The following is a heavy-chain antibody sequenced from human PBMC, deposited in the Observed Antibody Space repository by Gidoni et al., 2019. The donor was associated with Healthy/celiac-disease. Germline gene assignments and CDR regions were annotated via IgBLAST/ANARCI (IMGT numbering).Heavy chain of an antibody. D-gene: IGHD2-15*01. V-gene: IGHV4-59*01. CDR1: GGSISSYS. CDR2: IYYSGST. CDR3: ARWNIVVVVAATQEGWFDP. Sequence: QVQLQESGPGLVKPSETLSLTCTVSGGSISSYSWSWIRQPPGKGLEWIGYIYYSGSTNYNPSLKSRVTISVDTSKNQFALKLSSVTAADTAVYYCARWNIVVVVAATQEGWFDPWGQGTLVTVSS. J-gene: IGHJ5*02.